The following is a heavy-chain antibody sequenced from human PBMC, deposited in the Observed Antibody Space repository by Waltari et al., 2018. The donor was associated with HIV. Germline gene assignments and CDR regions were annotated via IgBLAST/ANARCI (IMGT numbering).Heavy chain of an antibody. CDR3: VRDGFGFDF. J-gene: IGHJ4*02. CDR1: DDTVSTHTAP. Sequence: LRQSGPRRLAPSKTLSMTCPVYDDTVSTHTAPSNSLPDSPGGGLEWLGKTDFRSRWIFDYAVNAKSRMTINVDPSNNQFSLYVTSTIADDTATYYCVRDGFGFDFWSQGILVTV. V-gene: IGHV6-1*01. D-gene: IGHD3-16*01. CDR2: TDFRSRWIF.